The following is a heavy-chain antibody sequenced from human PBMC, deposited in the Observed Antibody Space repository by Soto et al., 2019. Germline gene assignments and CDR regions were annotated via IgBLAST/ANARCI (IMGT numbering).Heavy chain of an antibody. CDR2: INHSGST. CDR1: GGSFSGYY. CDR3: ARAMVRGVIDYFDY. D-gene: IGHD3-10*01. J-gene: IGHJ4*02. Sequence: PSETLSLTCAVYGGSFSGYYWSWIRQPPGKGLEWIGEINHSGSTNYNPSLKSRVTISVDTSKNQFSLKLSSVTAADTAVYYCARAMVRGVIDYFDYWGQGTLVTVSS. V-gene: IGHV4-34*01.